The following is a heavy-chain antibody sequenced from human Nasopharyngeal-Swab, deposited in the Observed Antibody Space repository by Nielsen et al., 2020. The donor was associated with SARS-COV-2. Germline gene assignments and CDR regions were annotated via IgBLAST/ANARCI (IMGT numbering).Heavy chain of an antibody. CDR1: GFTFDDYA. V-gene: IGHV3-9*01. Sequence: SLKISCAASGFTFDDYAVHWVRQAPGKGLEWVSGISWNSGSIGYADSVKGRFTISRDNAKNSLYLQMNSLRAEDTALYYCAKDSHAIYYDSSGYYHYWGQGTLVTVSS. CDR2: ISWNSGSI. J-gene: IGHJ4*02. CDR3: AKDSHAIYYDSSGYYHY. D-gene: IGHD3-22*01.